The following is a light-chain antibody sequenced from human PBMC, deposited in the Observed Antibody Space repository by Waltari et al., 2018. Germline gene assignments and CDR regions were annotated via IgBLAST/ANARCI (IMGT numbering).Light chain of an antibody. CDR1: QYIGDF. Sequence: DIQMTQSPSSLSASVGDIVTITCRASQYIGDFLHWYQHRPGRAPKPLFFTASNLQIGVPSRFSGSGSGTDFTLTITSLQPEDFATYYCQQTYITPISFGGGTKVQIK. CDR3: QQTYITPIS. CDR2: TAS. J-gene: IGKJ4*01. V-gene: IGKV1-39*01.